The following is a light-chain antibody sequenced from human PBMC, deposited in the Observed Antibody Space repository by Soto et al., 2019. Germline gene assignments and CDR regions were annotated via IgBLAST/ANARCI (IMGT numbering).Light chain of an antibody. Sequence: QSSLTQPASVSGAPGQSITLSCTRTSSDVGNYNLVSWYQHHPGKAPKILISEVSKRPSGVSNRFSGSKSGNTASLTISGLQAEDDADYYCCSYAGRFYVFGPGTKVTVL. CDR2: EVS. V-gene: IGLV2-23*02. CDR1: SSDVGNYNL. CDR3: CSYAGRFYV. J-gene: IGLJ1*01.